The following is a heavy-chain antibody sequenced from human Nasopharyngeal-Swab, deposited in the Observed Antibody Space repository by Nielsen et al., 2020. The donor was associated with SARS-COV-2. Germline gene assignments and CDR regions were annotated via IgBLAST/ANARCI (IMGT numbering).Heavy chain of an antibody. CDR3: ARDIFLEWNYMDV. Sequence: SVKVSCKASGGTFSSYASSWGRQAPGQGLEWMGGIIPIFGTANYAQKFQGRVTITADESTSTAYMELSSLRSEDTAVYYCARDIFLEWNYMDVWGKGTMVTVSS. CDR1: GGTFSSYA. CDR2: IIPIFGTA. J-gene: IGHJ6*03. D-gene: IGHD3-3*01. V-gene: IGHV1-69*13.